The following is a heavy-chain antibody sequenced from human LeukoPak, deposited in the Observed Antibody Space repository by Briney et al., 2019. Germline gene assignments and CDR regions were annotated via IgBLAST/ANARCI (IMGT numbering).Heavy chain of an antibody. V-gene: IGHV4-59*01. CDR1: GGSISSYY. CDR3: ARVKSYCSGGSCYSGYYYYYGMDV. Sequence: SQTLSLTCTVSGGSISSYYWSWIRQPPGEGLEWIGYIYYSGSTNYNPSLKSRVTISVDTSKNQFSLKLSSVTAADTAVYYCARVKSYCSGGSCYSGYYYYYGMDVWGQGTTVTVSS. CDR2: IYYSGST. J-gene: IGHJ6*02. D-gene: IGHD2-15*01.